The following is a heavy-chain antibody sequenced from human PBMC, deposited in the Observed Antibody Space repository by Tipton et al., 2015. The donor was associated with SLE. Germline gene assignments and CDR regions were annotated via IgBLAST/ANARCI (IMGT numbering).Heavy chain of an antibody. CDR2: ITGDSNFR. CDR1: GLSLDDYG. Sequence: SLRLSCVGSGLSLDDYGMSWVRQVPGKGLEWVSTITGDSNFRYYADSVKGRFTISRDNAKNSLFLQLNNLGVEDTAVYYCASEGGRVDYWGQGALVAVSS. D-gene: IGHD3-16*01. V-gene: IGHV3-21*03. J-gene: IGHJ4*02. CDR3: ASEGGRVDY.